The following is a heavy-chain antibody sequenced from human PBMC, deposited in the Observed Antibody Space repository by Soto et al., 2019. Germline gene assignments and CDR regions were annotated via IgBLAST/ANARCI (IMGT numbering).Heavy chain of an antibody. CDR1: GYTFTNYG. CDR3: ARVPAYSTRWSSDPWFDP. D-gene: IGHD6-13*01. Sequence: QVLLVQSGAAVKTPGASVKISCQASGYTFTNYGITWVRQTPGQGFEWMAWINPYNGNTNYAQNLQGRVTMTTDTSMSTVYMELRSLRSDDTAVYYCARVPAYSTRWSSDPWFDPWGQGTLVTVSS. J-gene: IGHJ5*02. CDR2: INPYNGNT. V-gene: IGHV1-18*01.